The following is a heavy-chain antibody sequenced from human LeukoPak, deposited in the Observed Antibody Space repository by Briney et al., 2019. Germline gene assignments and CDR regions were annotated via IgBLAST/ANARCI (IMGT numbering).Heavy chain of an antibody. D-gene: IGHD5-12*01. CDR2: ISSSSYI. Sequence: PGGSLRLSCAASGFTFSSYSMNWVRQAPGKGLEWVSSISSSSYIYYADSVKGRFTISRDNAKNSLYLQMNSLRAEDTAVYYCARDSASGYGGVYYYYYYGMDVWGQGTTVTVSS. CDR3: ARDSASGYGGVYYYYYYGMDV. CDR1: GFTFSSYS. V-gene: IGHV3-21*01. J-gene: IGHJ6*02.